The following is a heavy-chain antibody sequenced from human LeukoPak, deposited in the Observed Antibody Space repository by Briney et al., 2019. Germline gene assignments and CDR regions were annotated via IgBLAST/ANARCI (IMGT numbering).Heavy chain of an antibody. CDR2: INPNSGGT. J-gene: IGHJ4*02. CDR3: ARDFPIVVVTGGDY. V-gene: IGHV1-2*06. CDR1: GYTFTGYY. Sequence: GASVKVSCKASGYTFTGYYMHWVRQAPGQGLERMGRINPNSGGTNYAQKFQGRVTMTRDTSISTAYMELSRLRSDDTAVYYCARDFPIVVVTGGDYWGQGTLVTVSS. D-gene: IGHD2-21*02.